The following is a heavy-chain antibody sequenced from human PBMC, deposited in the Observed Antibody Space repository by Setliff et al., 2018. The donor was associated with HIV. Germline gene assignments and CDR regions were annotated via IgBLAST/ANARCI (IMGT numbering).Heavy chain of an antibody. CDR1: GYSFTNYW. CDR3: ARQPGRAAMGRENYYYYYMDV. J-gene: IGHJ6*03. Sequence: PGKSLKISCTGSGYSFTNYWIGWVRQMPGKGLEWMGIIFPGDSDTRYSPSFQGQVTISADTSISTAYLQWRSLKASDTAMYYCARQPGRAAMGRENYYYYYMDVWGKGTTVTVSS. D-gene: IGHD2-2*01. CDR2: IFPGDSDT. V-gene: IGHV5-51*01.